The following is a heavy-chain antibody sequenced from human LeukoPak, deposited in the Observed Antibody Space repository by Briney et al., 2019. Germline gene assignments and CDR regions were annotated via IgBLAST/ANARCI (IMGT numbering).Heavy chain of an antibody. CDR2: IYHSGST. CDR3: ARTRFCTSTSCYMDY. Sequence: PSETLSLTCTVSGGSISAYYWSWIRQTPGKGLEWLGYIYHSGSTKYNPSLKSRVTISIDTSRTQFSLKLGSVTAADTAVYFCARTRFCTSTSCYMDYWGQGILVTVSS. D-gene: IGHD2-2*02. J-gene: IGHJ4*02. CDR1: GGSISAYY. V-gene: IGHV4-59*01.